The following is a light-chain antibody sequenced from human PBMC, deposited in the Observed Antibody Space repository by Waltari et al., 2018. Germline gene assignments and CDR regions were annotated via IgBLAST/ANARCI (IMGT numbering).Light chain of an antibody. V-gene: IGLV1-40*01. CDR3: QSYDSSLSGSV. CDR2: DKN. J-gene: IGLJ2*01. Sequence: YQHRPGTAPKPLIYDKNNPPSAAPDRFSGSKSGTSASPAITGLQAEDEADYYCQSYDSSLSGSVFGGGTKLTVL.